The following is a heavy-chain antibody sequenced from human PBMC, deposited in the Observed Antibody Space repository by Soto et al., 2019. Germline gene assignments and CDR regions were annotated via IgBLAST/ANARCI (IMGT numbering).Heavy chain of an antibody. CDR3: ATNYGSGSTHFDY. V-gene: IGHV1-69*02. J-gene: IGHJ4*02. CDR1: GDTFNFYT. Sequence: QVQLVQSGAEVRKPGSSVKVSCTASGDTFNFYTISWVRQAPGQGLEWMGRVITMLRMSNYAQKFQGRVTISADKSTRPAYMVLRSLRSDDTAVYYCATNYGSGSTHFDYWGQGTLVTVSS. CDR2: VITMLRMS. D-gene: IGHD3-10*01.